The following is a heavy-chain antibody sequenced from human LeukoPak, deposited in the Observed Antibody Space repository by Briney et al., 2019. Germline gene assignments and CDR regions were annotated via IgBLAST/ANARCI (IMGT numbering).Heavy chain of an antibody. J-gene: IGHJ4*02. CDR1: GGSFSGYY. CDR2: INHSGST. D-gene: IGHD1-26*01. CDR3: ARHLRAGSPLFDY. Sequence: PSETLSLTCAVYGGSFSGYYWSWIRQPPGKGLEWIGEINHSGSTNYNPSLKSRVTISVDTSKNQFSLKLSSVTAADTAVYYCARHLRAGSPLFDYWGQGNLVTVSS. V-gene: IGHV4-34*01.